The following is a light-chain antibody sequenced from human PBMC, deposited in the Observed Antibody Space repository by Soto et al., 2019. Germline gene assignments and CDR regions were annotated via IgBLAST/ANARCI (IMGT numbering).Light chain of an antibody. Sequence: EIVLTQSPATLSLSPGERATLSCRASQSVSSYLAWYQQKPGQAPRLLIYDASNRATGIPARFSGSGSGTDFTLTISSLKHEDFAVYYCQQRSNWPPLFTFGPGNKVDIK. CDR2: DAS. CDR3: QQRSNWPPLFT. J-gene: IGKJ3*01. V-gene: IGKV3-11*01. CDR1: QSVSSY.